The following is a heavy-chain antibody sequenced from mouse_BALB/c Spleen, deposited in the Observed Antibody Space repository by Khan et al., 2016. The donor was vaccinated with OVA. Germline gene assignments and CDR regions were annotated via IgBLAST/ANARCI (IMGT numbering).Heavy chain of an antibody. J-gene: IGHJ4*01. V-gene: IGHV2-6-2*01. Sequence: QVQLKQSGPDLVAPSQSLSITCTVSGFSLTSYAIHWVRQPPGKGLEWLVVIWSDGSTTYNSALKSRLSISKDNSKSQVFLKINSLQTHDTAMYYCARHQFPLSMDSWGQGTSVTVSS. CDR1: GFSLTSYA. CDR2: IWSDGST. CDR3: ARHQFPLSMDS.